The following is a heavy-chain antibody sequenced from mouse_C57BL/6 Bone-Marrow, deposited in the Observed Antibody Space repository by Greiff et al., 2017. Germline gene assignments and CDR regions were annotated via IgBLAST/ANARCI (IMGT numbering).Heavy chain of an antibody. J-gene: IGHJ3*01. Sequence: EVKLVESGGGLVKPGGSLKLSCAASGFTFSDYGMHWVRQAPEKGLEWVAYISSGSSTIYYADTVKGRFTISRDNAKNTLFLQMTSLRSEDTAMYYCARYYGSSYGWFAYWGQGTLVTVSA. CDR1: GFTFSDYG. CDR2: ISSGSSTI. D-gene: IGHD1-1*01. CDR3: ARYYGSSYGWFAY. V-gene: IGHV5-17*01.